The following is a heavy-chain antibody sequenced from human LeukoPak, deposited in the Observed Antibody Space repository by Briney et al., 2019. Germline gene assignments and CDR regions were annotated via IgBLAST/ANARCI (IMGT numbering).Heavy chain of an antibody. V-gene: IGHV3-30*18. J-gene: IGHJ4*02. D-gene: IGHD3-10*01. CDR1: GFTFSSYG. Sequence: GGSLRLSCAASGFTFSSYGMHWVRQAPGKGLEWVAFISYVGSNKYYADSVKGRFTISRDNPKHTLYLQMNSQRAEDTAVYYCAKSKVSGIAMVRGVYQGGQGTLVRVP. CDR3: AKSKVSGIAMVRGVYQ. CDR2: ISYVGSNK.